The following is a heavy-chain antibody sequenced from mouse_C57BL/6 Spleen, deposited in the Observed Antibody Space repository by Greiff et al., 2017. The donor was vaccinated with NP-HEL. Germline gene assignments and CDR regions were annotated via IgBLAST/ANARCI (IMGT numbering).Heavy chain of an antibody. V-gene: IGHV1-59*01. CDR2: IDPSDSYT. CDR1: GYTFTNYW. Sequence: QVQLQQPGAEPVRPGTSVKLSCKASGYTFTNYWMHWVRQRPGQGLEWIGVIDPSDSYTNYNQKFKGKATLTVDTSSNTAYMQLSSLTSEDSAVYFCARDYYGSSQFAYWGQGTLVTVSA. CDR3: ARDYYGSSQFAY. J-gene: IGHJ3*01. D-gene: IGHD1-1*01.